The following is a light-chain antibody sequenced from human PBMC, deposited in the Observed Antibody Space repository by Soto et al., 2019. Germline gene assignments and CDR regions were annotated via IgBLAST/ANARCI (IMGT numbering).Light chain of an antibody. Sequence: QSVLTQPPSASGTPGQRVTISCSGISSNIGSNPVNWYQQLPGTAPKLLIYSNIQRPSGVPDRFSGSKSGTSASLAISGLQSEDEADYYCAAWDDSLNGVVFGGGTKVTVL. CDR1: SSNIGSNP. CDR3: AAWDDSLNGVV. CDR2: SNI. V-gene: IGLV1-44*01. J-gene: IGLJ2*01.